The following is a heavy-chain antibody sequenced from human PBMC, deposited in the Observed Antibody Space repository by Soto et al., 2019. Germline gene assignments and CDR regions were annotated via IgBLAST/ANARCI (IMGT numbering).Heavy chain of an antibody. CDR3: ARLGDRVNYYYMDV. CDR2: IYYIGST. J-gene: IGHJ6*03. D-gene: IGHD6-13*01. Sequence: QLQLQESGPGLVKPAETLSVTCTVSGGPISSSNHYWGWIRQPPGKGLEWIGSIYYIGSTYDNPSVQSRVTISVDTSKNQFSLKVKSVTAADTAVYFCARLGDRVNYYYMDVWGKGTTVTVSS. V-gene: IGHV4-39*01. CDR1: GGPISSSNHY.